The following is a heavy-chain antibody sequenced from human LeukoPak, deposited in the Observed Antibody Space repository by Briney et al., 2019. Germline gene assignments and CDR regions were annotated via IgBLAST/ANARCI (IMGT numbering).Heavy chain of an antibody. Sequence: GASVKVSCKASGYTFTNYAMNWVRQAPGQGLEWMGWINTNTGTPTYAQGFTGRFVFSLDTSVSTAYLQISSLKAEDTAVYYCARNARLMAAAGTCGYWGQGTLVTVSS. CDR3: ARNARLMAAAGTCGY. V-gene: IGHV7-4-1*02. CDR1: GYTFTNYA. J-gene: IGHJ4*02. CDR2: INTNTGTP. D-gene: IGHD6-13*01.